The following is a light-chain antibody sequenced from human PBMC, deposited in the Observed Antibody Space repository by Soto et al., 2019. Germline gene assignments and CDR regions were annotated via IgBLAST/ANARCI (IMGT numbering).Light chain of an antibody. V-gene: IGKV3-11*01. Sequence: EIVLTQSPATLSLSPGERATLSCRASQSVSSYLAWYQQKPGQAPRLLIYDASNRATGIPARFSGSGSGTVFTLTISSLEPEDFAVYYCQQRSKWPPGFGGGTKVEIK. CDR2: DAS. CDR1: QSVSSY. CDR3: QQRSKWPPG. J-gene: IGKJ4*01.